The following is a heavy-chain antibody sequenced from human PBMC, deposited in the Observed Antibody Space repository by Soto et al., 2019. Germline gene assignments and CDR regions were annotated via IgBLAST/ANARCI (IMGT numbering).Heavy chain of an antibody. Sequence: EVQLVESGGGLVQPGGSLRLSCAASGFTFSSYWMSWVRQAPGKGLAWVANIKQDGSEKYYVDSVKGRFTISRDNAKNSLYLQMNSLRAEDTAVYYWARSIAARLNWFDPWGQGTLVTVSS. CDR2: IKQDGSEK. CDR3: ARSIAARLNWFDP. J-gene: IGHJ5*02. D-gene: IGHD6-6*01. V-gene: IGHV3-7*01. CDR1: GFTFSSYW.